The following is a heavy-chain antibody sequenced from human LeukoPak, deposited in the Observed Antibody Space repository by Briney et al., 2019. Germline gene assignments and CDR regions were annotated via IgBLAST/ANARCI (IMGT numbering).Heavy chain of an antibody. CDR2: IYGGGNI. CDR1: GFTVSSNY. J-gene: IGHJ4*02. V-gene: IGHV3-53*01. CDR3: ARILRGYSYGNCFDY. D-gene: IGHD5-18*01. Sequence: GGSLRLSCAASGFTVSSNYMNWVRQAPGKGLEWVSVIYGGGNIYYADSVKGRFTISRDNSKNTLYLQMNSLRAEDTAVYYCARILRGYSYGNCFDYWGQGTLVTVSS.